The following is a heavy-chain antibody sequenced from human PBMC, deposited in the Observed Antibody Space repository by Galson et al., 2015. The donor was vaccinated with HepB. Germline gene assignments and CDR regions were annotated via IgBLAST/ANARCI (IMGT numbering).Heavy chain of an antibody. CDR3: AREYSPKLEASDI. Sequence: SLRLSCAASGFTFSDYYMSWIRQAPGKGLEWVSYISSSSSYTNYADSVKGRFTISRDNAKNSLYLQMNSLRAEDTAVYYCAREYSPKLEASDIWGQGTMVTVSS. CDR2: ISSSSSYT. CDR1: GFTFSDYY. V-gene: IGHV3-11*06. D-gene: IGHD4-11*01. J-gene: IGHJ3*02.